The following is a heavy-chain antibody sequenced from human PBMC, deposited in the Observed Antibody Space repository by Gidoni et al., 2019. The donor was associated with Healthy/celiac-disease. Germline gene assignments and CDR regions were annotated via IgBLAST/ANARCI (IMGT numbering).Heavy chain of an antibody. J-gene: IGHJ4*02. V-gene: IGHV4-38-2*01. Sequence: QVQLQESGPGLVKPSEPLSLTCAVSGYSISSGYYWGWIRQPPGKGLEWIGSIYLSGSTYYNPSLKSRVTISVDTSKNQFSLKLSSVTAADTAVYYCARLSGFGVVENFDYWGQGTLVTVSS. CDR2: IYLSGST. D-gene: IGHD3-3*01. CDR1: GYSISSGYY. CDR3: ARLSGFGVVENFDY.